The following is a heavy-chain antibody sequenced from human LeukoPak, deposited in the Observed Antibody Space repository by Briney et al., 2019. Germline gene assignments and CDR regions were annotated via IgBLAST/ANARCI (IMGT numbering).Heavy chain of an antibody. V-gene: IGHV3-21*01. CDR3: ARDRDTRSYYILY. CDR1: GFTFSSYS. CDR2: ISSSSSYI. Sequence: PGGSLRLSCAASGFTFSSYSMNWVRQAPGKGLEWVSSISSSSSYIYYADSVKGRFTISRDNSKNTVYLEMNSLRDGDTAVYYCARDRDTRSYYILYWGQGTLVTVSS. J-gene: IGHJ4*02. D-gene: IGHD3-10*01.